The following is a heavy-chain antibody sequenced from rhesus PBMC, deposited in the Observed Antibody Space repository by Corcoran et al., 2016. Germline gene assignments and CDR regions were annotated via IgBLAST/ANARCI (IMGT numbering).Heavy chain of an antibody. CDR1: GGSISSGYYY. J-gene: IGHJ4*01. CDR3: ARDGSRAGFDY. D-gene: IGHD6-31*01. CDR2: ITYSWST. Sequence: QVQLQESGPGLVKPSEPLSLTCAVSGGSISSGYYYWSWSRQPPGKGLEWIGYITYSWSTSYNPSLKSRVTISRDTSKNQFSLKLSSVTAADTAVDYCARDGSRAGFDYWGQGVLVTVSS. V-gene: IGHV4-122*02.